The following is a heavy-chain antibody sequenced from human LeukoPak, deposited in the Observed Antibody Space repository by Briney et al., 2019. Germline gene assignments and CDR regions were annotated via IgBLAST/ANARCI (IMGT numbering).Heavy chain of an antibody. CDR3: ARPFMYCGGDCYNAFDI. J-gene: IGHJ3*02. D-gene: IGHD2-21*02. CDR1: GYTFTGYY. V-gene: IGHV1-2*02. CDR2: INPNSGGT. Sequence: ASVKVSCEASGYTFTGYYMHWVRQAPGQGLEWMGWINPNSGGTNYAQKFQGRVTMTRDTSISTAYMELSRLRSDDTAVYYCARPFMYCGGDCYNAFDIWGQGTMVTVSS.